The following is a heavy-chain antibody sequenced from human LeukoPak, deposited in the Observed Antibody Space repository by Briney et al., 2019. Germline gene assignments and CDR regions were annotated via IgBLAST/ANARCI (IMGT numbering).Heavy chain of an antibody. Sequence: GGSLRLSCAASGFVFSNYGMSWVRQAPGKGLEWVSAISDSGGDTYYADSVKGRFTISKDISKNTLHLQMNNLRAEDTAVYYCAKRVPYSRSSVYFDYWGQGTLVTVSS. CDR3: AKRVPYSRSSVYFDY. CDR2: ISDSGGDT. D-gene: IGHD6-6*01. CDR1: GFVFSNYG. V-gene: IGHV3-23*01. J-gene: IGHJ4*02.